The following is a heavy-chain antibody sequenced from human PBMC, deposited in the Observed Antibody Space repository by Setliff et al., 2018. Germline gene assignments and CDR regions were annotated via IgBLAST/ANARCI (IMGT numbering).Heavy chain of an antibody. V-gene: IGHV4-4*07. CDR1: GGSMGSYY. CDR2: VYTTGST. Sequence: SETLSLTCTVSGGSMGSYYWTWIRQSAGKGLEWIGRVYTTGSTAFNPSLNSRVTMSLDKSKNQFSLKLSSVTAADTAVYYCARDFSSSWYGSYYYYYYMDVWGKGTTVTVSS. CDR3: ARDFSSSWYGSYYYYYYMDV. D-gene: IGHD6-13*01. J-gene: IGHJ6*03.